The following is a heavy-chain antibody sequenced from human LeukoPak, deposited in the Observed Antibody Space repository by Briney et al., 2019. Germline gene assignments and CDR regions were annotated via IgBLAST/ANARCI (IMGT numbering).Heavy chain of an antibody. D-gene: IGHD3-22*01. CDR2: ISGSGGST. Sequence: PGGSLRLSCAASGFTFSSYAMSWVRQAPGKGLEWVSAISGSGGSTYYADSVKGRFTISRDNSKNTLYLQMNSLRAEDTALYYCAREVMDSSGYYSGSYSWFDPWGQGTLVTVSS. CDR3: AREVMDSSGYYSGSYSWFDP. V-gene: IGHV3-23*01. J-gene: IGHJ5*02. CDR1: GFTFSSYA.